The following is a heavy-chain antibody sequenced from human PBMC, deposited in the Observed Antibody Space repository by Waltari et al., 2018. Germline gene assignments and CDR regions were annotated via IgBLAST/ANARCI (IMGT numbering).Heavy chain of an antibody. CDR1: GGSISSGDYY. CDR2: ISGSGGST. CDR3: AKDGGSFDY. Sequence: VQLQESGPGLVKPSQTLSLTCTVSGGSISSGDYYWSWVRQAPGKGLEWVSAISGSGGSTYYADSVKCRFTISRDNSKNTLYLQRNSLRAEDTAVYYCAKDGGSFDYWGQGTLVTVSS. D-gene: IGHD3-16*01. J-gene: IGHJ4*02. V-gene: IGHV3-23*01.